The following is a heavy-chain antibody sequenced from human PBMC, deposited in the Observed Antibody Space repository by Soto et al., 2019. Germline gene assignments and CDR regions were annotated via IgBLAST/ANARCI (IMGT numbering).Heavy chain of an antibody. Sequence: GGSLRLSCAASGFTFSSFWMHWVRQAPGKGLVWVSRINNDGSSTAYADSVKGRFTISRDHAKSTLYLQVTSLRAEDTAVYYCARDPLIGNTDYGLDVWGQGTTVTVSS. CDR2: INNDGSST. V-gene: IGHV3-74*01. D-gene: IGHD2-21*01. J-gene: IGHJ6*02. CDR3: ARDPLIGNTDYGLDV. CDR1: GFTFSSFW.